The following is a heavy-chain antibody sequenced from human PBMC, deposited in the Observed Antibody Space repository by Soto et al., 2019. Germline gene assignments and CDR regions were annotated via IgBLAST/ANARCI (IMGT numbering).Heavy chain of an antibody. D-gene: IGHD3-9*01. J-gene: IGHJ4*02. CDR2: ISGGGGGT. V-gene: IGHV3-23*01. Sequence: EVQLLESGGGLVQPGGSLRLSCAASGFTFNSYAMNWVRQAPGKGLEWVSSISGGGGGTYYADSVKGRLTISRDNSKNTLYLQMNSLRAEDTALYYCAKGSQHDILTAYHAFDYWAPGTLVTVSS. CDR1: GFTFNSYA. CDR3: AKGSQHDILTAYHAFDY.